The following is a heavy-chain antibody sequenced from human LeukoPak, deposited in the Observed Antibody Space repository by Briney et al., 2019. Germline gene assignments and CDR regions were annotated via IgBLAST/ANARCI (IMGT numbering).Heavy chain of an antibody. CDR3: SSGGDSSGYYYFDY. Sequence: PSQTLSLTCAVSGGSISSGGYSWSWIRQPPGKGLEWIGYIYHSGSTYYNPSLKSRVTISVDRSKNQFSLKLSSVTAADTAVYYCSSGGDSSGYYYFDYWGQGTLVTISS. CDR2: IYHSGST. V-gene: IGHV4-30-2*01. J-gene: IGHJ4*02. CDR1: GGSISSGGYS. D-gene: IGHD3-22*01.